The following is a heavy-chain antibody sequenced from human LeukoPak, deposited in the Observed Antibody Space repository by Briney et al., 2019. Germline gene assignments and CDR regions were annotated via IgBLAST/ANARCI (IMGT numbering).Heavy chain of an antibody. CDR2: FSVRYNVI. Sequence: GGSLRLSCAASGFTFSRYWMSWVRQAPGKGLEWVSFFSVRYNVIYYADTVKGRFTVSRDEAKNSLYLQMNSLRAEDTALYYCARDLPVAAADFWGQGTLVTVSS. D-gene: IGHD6-13*01. V-gene: IGHV3-48*01. CDR3: ARDLPVAAADF. CDR1: GFTFSRYW. J-gene: IGHJ4*02.